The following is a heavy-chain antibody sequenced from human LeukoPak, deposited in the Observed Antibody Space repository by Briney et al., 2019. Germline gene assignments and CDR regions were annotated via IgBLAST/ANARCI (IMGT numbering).Heavy chain of an antibody. D-gene: IGHD3-10*01. Sequence: PGGSLRLSCAASGFTLSGYWMHWIRQVPGKGLVWVSDINSDGSSTSYANSVKGRFTISRDNAKSKVYLRMTNLRAEDTAVYYCVRRSTFYSGSGSYPHFDSWGRGTLVTVSS. J-gene: IGHJ4*02. CDR2: INSDGSST. CDR3: VRRSTFYSGSGSYPHFDS. V-gene: IGHV3-74*01. CDR1: GFTLSGYW.